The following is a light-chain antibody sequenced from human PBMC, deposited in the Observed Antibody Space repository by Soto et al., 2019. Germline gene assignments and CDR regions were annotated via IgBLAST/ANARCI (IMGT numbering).Light chain of an antibody. J-gene: IGLJ3*02. CDR1: SSDVGGYNY. V-gene: IGLV2-14*01. Sequence: QSVLTQPASVSGSPGQSITISCTGTSSDVGGYNYVSWYQHHPGKAPRLMIYASSNRPSGVSHRFSGSRSGNTASLTISGLQAEDEADYYCSSYASSGAVVFGGGTKLTVL. CDR2: ASS. CDR3: SSYASSGAVV.